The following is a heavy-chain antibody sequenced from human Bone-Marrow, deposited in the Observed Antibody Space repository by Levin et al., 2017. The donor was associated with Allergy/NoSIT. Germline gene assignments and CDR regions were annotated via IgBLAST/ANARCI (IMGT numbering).Heavy chain of an antibody. CDR1: GFTFSDYY. V-gene: IGHV3-11*01. D-gene: IGHD1-26*01. CDR2: ISSSGSTI. J-gene: IGHJ4*02. Sequence: GESLKISCAASGFTFSDYYMSWIRQAPGKGLEWVSYISSSGSTIYYADSVKGRFTISRDNAKNSLYLQMNSLRAEDTAVYYCAREELAHNFDYWGQGTLVTVSS. CDR3: AREELAHNFDY.